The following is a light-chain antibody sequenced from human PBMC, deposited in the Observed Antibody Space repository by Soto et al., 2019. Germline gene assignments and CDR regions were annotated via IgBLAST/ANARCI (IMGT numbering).Light chain of an antibody. J-gene: IGKJ1*01. Sequence: DIVLTQSPCTLSLSPGERATPPCSVSQSVSSSYLAWYQQKPGQAPRLLIYGASSRATGIPDRFSGSGSGTDFTLTISRLEPEDFAVYYCQQYGSSSWTFGQGTKVDIK. CDR2: GAS. CDR1: QSVSSSY. CDR3: QQYGSSSWT. V-gene: IGKV3-20*01.